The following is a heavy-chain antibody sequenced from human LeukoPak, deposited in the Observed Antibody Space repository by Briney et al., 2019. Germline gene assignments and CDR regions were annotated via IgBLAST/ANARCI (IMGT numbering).Heavy chain of an antibody. J-gene: IGHJ5*02. CDR1: GFTFSSYT. V-gene: IGHV3-21*01. CDR3: ARDPDGGANWFDP. CDR2: ISRTNSYL. D-gene: IGHD4-23*01. Sequence: PGGSLRLSCAASGFTFSSYTMNWVRQAPGKGLEWVSSISRTNSYLYYADSVKGRFTISRDNAKNSLYLQMNSLRAEDTAVYYCARDPDGGANWFDPWGQGTLVTVPS.